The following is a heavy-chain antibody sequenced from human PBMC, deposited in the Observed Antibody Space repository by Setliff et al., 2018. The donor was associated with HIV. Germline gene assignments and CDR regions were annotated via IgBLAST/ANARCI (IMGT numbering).Heavy chain of an antibody. V-gene: IGHV4-59*01. D-gene: IGHD3-3*01. CDR1: GAYISSYY. CDR3: ARDLGRITLSGVNEGWFDP. Sequence: SETLSLTCTVSGAYISSYYWSWIRQPPGKGLEWIGDIYYSGNTHFHPSLKSRVTISLDTSKNQVFLKLTSVTAADTAVYYCARDLGRITLSGVNEGWFDPWGQGTLVTVSS. CDR2: IYYSGNT. J-gene: IGHJ5*02.